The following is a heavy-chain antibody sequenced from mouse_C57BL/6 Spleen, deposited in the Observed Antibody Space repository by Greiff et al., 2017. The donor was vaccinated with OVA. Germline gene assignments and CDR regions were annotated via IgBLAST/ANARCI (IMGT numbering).Heavy chain of an antibody. CDR2: INPNYGTT. CDR3: ANYYGSSYAMDY. J-gene: IGHJ4*01. V-gene: IGHV1-39*01. Sequence: LEESGPELVKPGASVKISCKASGYSFTDYNMNWVKQSNGKSLEWIGVINPNYGTTSYNQKFKGKATLTVDQSSSTAYMQLNSLTSEDSAVYDCANYYGSSYAMDYWGQGTSVTVSS. CDR1: GYSFTDYN. D-gene: IGHD1-1*01.